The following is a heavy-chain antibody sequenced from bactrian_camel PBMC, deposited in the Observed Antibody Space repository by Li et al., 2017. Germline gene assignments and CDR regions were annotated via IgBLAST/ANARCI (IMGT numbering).Heavy chain of an antibody. V-gene: IGHV3S53*01. D-gene: IGHD2*01. J-gene: IGHJ7*01. Sequence: HVQLVESGGGSVKPGQSLRLTCTFSETRYCMGWYRQPPGKDREGVAVMDSLGRTKYADSVNGRFTISKGNAKNTLYLQMNSLKPEDAAMYYCAASFSLPCPTNAGAVARDYTMDYWGKGTQVTVSS. CDR1: ETRYC. CDR2: MDSLGRT.